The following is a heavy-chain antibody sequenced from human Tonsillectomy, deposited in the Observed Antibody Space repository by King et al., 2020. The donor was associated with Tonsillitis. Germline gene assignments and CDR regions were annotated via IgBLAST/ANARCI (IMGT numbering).Heavy chain of an antibody. J-gene: IGHJ4*02. CDR3: ASGIAVAVYYFDY. Sequence: VQLVESGAEVKKPGASVKVSCKASGYTLTGYHMHWVRQAPGQGLEWMGWINPNSGAPKYAQKFQGRVTMTRDTSISTAYMELGRLRSDDTAVYYCASGIAVAVYYFDYWGQGTLVTVSS. CDR2: INPNSGAP. D-gene: IGHD6-19*01. V-gene: IGHV1-2*02. CDR1: GYTLTGYH.